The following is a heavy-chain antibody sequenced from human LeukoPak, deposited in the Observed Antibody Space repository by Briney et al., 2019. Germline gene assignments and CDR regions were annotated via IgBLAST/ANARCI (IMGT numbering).Heavy chain of an antibody. CDR3: ARALRYSGYDSRPALVY. D-gene: IGHD5-12*01. CDR2: MNPNSGNT. V-gene: IGHV1-8*01. CDR1: GYTFTSYD. Sequence: ASVKVSCKASGYTFTSYDINWVRQATGQGGEWMGWMNPNSGNTGYAQKFQGRVTMTRTTSISTAYMELSSLRSEDTAVYYCARALRYSGYDSRPALVYWGQGTLVSVSS. J-gene: IGHJ4*02.